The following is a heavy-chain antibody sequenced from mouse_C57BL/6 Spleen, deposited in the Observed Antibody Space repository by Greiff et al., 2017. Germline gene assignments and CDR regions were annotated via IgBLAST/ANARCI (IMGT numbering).Heavy chain of an antibody. V-gene: IGHV1-76*01. CDR1: GYTFTDYY. D-gene: IGHD1-1*01. CDR2: IYPGSGNT. Sequence: VKLMESGAELVRPGASVKLSCKASGYTFTDYYINWVKQRPGQGLEWIARIYPGSGNTYYNEKFKGQATMTAEKSSSTAYMQLISLTSEDSAVYVDARSNGTTVGGDFDYWGQGTTLTVSS. J-gene: IGHJ2*01. CDR3: ARSNGTTVGGDFDY.